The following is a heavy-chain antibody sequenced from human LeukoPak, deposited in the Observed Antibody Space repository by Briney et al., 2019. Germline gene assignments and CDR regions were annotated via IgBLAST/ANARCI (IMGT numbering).Heavy chain of an antibody. Sequence: GGSLRLSCAASGFTVSSNYMSWVRQAPGKGLEWVSVIYSGGSTYYADSVKGRFTISRDNSKNTLYLQMNSLRAEDTAVYYCARGRYDFWSGYSIDYWAREPWSPSPQ. CDR2: IYSGGST. J-gene: IGHJ4*02. D-gene: IGHD3-3*01. V-gene: IGHV3-53*01. CDR3: ARGRYDFWSGYSIDY. CDR1: GFTVSSNY.